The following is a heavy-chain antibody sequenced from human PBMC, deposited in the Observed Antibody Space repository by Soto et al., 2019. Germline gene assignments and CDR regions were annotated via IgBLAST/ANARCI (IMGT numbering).Heavy chain of an antibody. J-gene: IGHJ4*02. CDR3: AKDEGRYTYGLRDC. CDR2: IWYDGSNK. Sequence: PGGSLRLSSAASGFTFSSYGMHWLRQAPGKGLEWVAVIWYDGSNKYYADSVKGRFTISRDNSKKTLYLQMNSLGAEDTAVYYCAKDEGRYTYGLRDCWGQGT. V-gene: IGHV3-33*06. D-gene: IGHD5-18*01. CDR1: GFTFSSYG.